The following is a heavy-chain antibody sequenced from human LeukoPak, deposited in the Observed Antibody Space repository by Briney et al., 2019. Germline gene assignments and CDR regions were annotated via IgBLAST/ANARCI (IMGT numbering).Heavy chain of an antibody. CDR1: GGSISPYY. CDR3: ARGGFRACDY. CDR2: IYYSGYT. D-gene: IGHD3-16*01. V-gene: IGHV4-59*08. J-gene: IGHJ4*02. Sequence: SETLSLTCNVSGGSISPYYWSWIRQSPGKGLELIGYIYYSGYTNYNPSLKSRVTISLDTSKNQFSLKLSSVTAADTAMYYCARGGFRACDYWGQGTPVTVSS.